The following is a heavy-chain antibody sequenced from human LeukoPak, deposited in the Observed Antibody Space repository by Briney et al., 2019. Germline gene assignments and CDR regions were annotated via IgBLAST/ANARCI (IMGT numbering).Heavy chain of an antibody. CDR3: SRVTRSYDAFDI. V-gene: IGHV4-59*01. Sequence: SETLSLTCTVSGDSITSYYWSWIRQPPGKGLEWIGYIYYRGSTNYNPSLKSRVTISVDTSKNQFSLTLSSVTAAHTAVYYCSRVTRSYDAFDIWGQGTMVTVSS. J-gene: IGHJ3*02. CDR2: IYYRGST. CDR1: GDSITSYY. D-gene: IGHD3-3*01.